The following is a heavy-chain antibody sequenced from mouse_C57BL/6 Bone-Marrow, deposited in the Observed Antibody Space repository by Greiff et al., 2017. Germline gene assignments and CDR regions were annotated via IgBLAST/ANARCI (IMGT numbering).Heavy chain of an antibody. D-gene: IGHD1-1*01. CDR2: INPNNGGT. CDR1: GYTFTDYN. CDR3: ARGAHFCYFGSGPGFAY. Sequence: EVQLQQSGPELVKPGASVKIPCKASGYTFTDYNMDWVKQSHGKSLEWIGDINPNNGGTIYNQKFKGKATLTVDKSSSTAYIELRSLTSEDTAVXDYARGAHFCYFGSGPGFAYWGQGTLVTVSA. V-gene: IGHV1-18*01. J-gene: IGHJ3*01.